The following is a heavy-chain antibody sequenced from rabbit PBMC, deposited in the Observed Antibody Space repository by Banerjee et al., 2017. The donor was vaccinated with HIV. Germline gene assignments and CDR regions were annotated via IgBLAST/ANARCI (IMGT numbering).Heavy chain of an antibody. CDR1: GFSFSSSDY. J-gene: IGHJ3*01. CDR2: IAGSSSGFT. CDR3: ARNWDL. Sequence: QSLEESGGGLVQPEGSLALTCKASGFSFSSSDYICWVRQAPGKGLEWISCIAGSSSGFTYSATWAKGRFTISKTSSSTVTLQMTSLTAADTATYFCARNWDLWGQGTLVTVS. V-gene: IGHV1S40*01. D-gene: IGHD4-2*01.